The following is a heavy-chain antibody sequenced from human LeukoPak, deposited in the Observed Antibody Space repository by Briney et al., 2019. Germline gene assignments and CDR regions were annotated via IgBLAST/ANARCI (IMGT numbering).Heavy chain of an antibody. D-gene: IGHD6-13*01. CDR2: IYSSGNT. J-gene: IGHJ4*02. V-gene: IGHV3-53*01. Sequence: PGGSLRLSCAASGFTVSSNYMNWVRQAPGKGLEWVSIIYSSGNTYYADSVRGRFTISRDDSKNTLYLQMSSLRAEDTAVYYCARGLGDHYSSKHWYYFAYWGQGTLVTVSS. CDR1: GFTVSSNY. CDR3: ARGLGDHYSSKHWYYFAY.